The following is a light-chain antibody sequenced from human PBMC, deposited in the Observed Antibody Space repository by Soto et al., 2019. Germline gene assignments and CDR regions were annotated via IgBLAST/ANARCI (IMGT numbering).Light chain of an antibody. V-gene: IGLV2-23*01. CDR1: NSDVGTYEL. CDR2: EGS. CDR3: CSYAASSALWV. Sequence: QSALTQPASVSGSPGQSITISCTGTNSDVGTYELVSWYQQHPGRAPKLMIHEGSKRPSGVSNRFSGSKSGDTASLTISGLQAEDEANYYCCSYAASSALWVFGGGTKLTVL. J-gene: IGLJ3*02.